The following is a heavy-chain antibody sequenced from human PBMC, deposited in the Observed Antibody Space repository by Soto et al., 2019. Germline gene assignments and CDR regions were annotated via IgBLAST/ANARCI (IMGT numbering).Heavy chain of an antibody. CDR2: ISSSSTTV. Sequence: EVQLVESGGGLVQPGGSLRLSCAASGFTFSSHSMNWVRQAPGKGLEWVSYISSSSTTVYYADSVKGRFTISRDNAKNSLYLVMNSLRAEDTAVYYCARVLPWFGESLYWGVDYWGQGTLVTVSS. V-gene: IGHV3-48*01. CDR3: ARVLPWFGESLYWGVDY. D-gene: IGHD3-10*01. CDR1: GFTFSSHS. J-gene: IGHJ4*02.